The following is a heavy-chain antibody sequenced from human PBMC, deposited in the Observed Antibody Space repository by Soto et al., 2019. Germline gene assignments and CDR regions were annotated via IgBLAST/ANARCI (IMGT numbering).Heavy chain of an antibody. CDR1: GFTFSSYS. CDR2: ISSSSSYI. V-gene: IGHV3-21*01. Sequence: PGGSLRLSCAASGFTFSSYSMNWVRQAPGKGLEWVSSISSSSSYIYYADSVKGRFTISRDNAKNSLYLQMNSLRAEDTAVYYCARDMSLAYPYYYYYGMDVWGQGTTVTVSS. J-gene: IGHJ6*02. D-gene: IGHD1-26*01. CDR3: ARDMSLAYPYYYYYGMDV.